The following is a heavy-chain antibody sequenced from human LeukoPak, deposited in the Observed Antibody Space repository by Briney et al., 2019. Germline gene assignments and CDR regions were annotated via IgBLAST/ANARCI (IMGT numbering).Heavy chain of an antibody. Sequence: GGSLRLSCAASGFTFSSYWMSWVRQAPGKGLEWVANIKQDGSEKYYADSVKGRFTISRDDAKNSLYLQMNSLRAEGTAVYYCAREGSYGDWGQGFDYWGQGTLVTVSS. D-gene: IGHD4-17*01. J-gene: IGHJ4*02. CDR3: AREGSYGDWGQGFDY. V-gene: IGHV3-7*01. CDR2: IKQDGSEK. CDR1: GFTFSSYW.